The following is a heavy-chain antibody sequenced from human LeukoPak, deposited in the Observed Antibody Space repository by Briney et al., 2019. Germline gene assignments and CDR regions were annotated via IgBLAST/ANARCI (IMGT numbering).Heavy chain of an antibody. CDR2: INWNGGST. V-gene: IGHV3-20*04. CDR3: ARESGYGLDV. CDR1: GFTFDDYG. Sequence: GGSLRLSCAASGFTFDDYGMSWVRHAPGKGLEWVSGINWNGGSTGYADSVKGRFTISRDNSKNTLYLQMNSLRAEGTAVYYCARESGYGLDVWGQGTTVTVSS. J-gene: IGHJ6*02.